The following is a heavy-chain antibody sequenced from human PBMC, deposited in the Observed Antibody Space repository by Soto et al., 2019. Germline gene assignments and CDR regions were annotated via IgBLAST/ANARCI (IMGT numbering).Heavy chain of an antibody. D-gene: IGHD3-3*01. J-gene: IGHJ4*02. CDR2: VYHTGNT. CDR3: ARQTGAFGYYFDS. Sequence: QVRLQESGPGLVKPSETLSLACSVSGGSISSNLYYWGWVRQPPGQGLEWLGAVYHTGNTWYNPSLKSRVTISVDTSKSQVSLKLKSVSASDPAIYYCARQTGAFGYYFDSWGPGLLVTISS. V-gene: IGHV4-39*01. CDR1: GGSISSNLYY.